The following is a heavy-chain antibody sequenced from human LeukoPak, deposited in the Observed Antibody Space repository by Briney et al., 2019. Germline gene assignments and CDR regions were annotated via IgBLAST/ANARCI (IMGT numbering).Heavy chain of an antibody. D-gene: IGHD3-9*01. CDR1: GGSFTGYY. Sequence: SETLSLTCAVYGGSFTGYYWSWIRQPPGKGLEWIGEINHSGSNTYNPSLKSGVTISVATSKNQFSLKLSSVTAADTAVYYCARCLGYYDILTGYYRPQYYFDYWGQGTLVTVSS. CDR3: ARCLGYYDILTGYYRPQYYFDY. CDR2: INHSGSN. V-gene: IGHV4-34*01. J-gene: IGHJ4*02.